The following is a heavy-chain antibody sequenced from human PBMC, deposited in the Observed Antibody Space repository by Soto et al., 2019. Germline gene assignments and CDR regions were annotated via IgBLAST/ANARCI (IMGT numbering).Heavy chain of an antibody. D-gene: IGHD2-21*02. J-gene: IGHJ6*02. CDR1: GGSISSGDYY. CDR2: IYYSGST. V-gene: IGHV4-30-4*01. CDR3: ARDGDWDYYYYGMDV. Sequence: QVQLQESGPGLVKPSQTLSLTCTVSGGSISSGDYYWSWIRQPPGKGLEWIGYIYYSGSTYYNPSLKRRVTISVDTSKNQFPLKLSSVTAADTAVYYCARDGDWDYYYYGMDVWGPGTTVTVSS.